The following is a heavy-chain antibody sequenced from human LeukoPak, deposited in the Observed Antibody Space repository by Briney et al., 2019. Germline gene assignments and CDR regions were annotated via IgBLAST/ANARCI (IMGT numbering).Heavy chain of an antibody. V-gene: IGHV1-18*01. D-gene: IGHD1-7*01. CDR3: ARDKYNWNFYFDY. J-gene: IGHJ4*02. CDR1: GYTFTSNG. Sequence: GASVKVSCKPSGYTFTSNGISWVRQAPGQGLEWMGWISPYNGDTNYAQRLQGRVTMTTDTSTSTVYMELRSLRSDDTAVYFCARDKYNWNFYFDYWGQGTLVTVSS. CDR2: ISPYNGDT.